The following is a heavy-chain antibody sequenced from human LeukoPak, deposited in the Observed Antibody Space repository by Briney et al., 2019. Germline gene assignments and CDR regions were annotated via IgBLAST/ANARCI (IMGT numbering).Heavy chain of an antibody. CDR2: FDPEDGEI. J-gene: IGHJ4*02. CDR3: TTVDCSGGSCSVGYFDY. D-gene: IGHD2-15*01. Sequence: ASVNVSFKVSGYTLTDLSIHWMRQAPGKGLEWMGGFDPEDGEIIYARKFQDRVTMTEDTSTDTAYMELSSLRSEDTAVYYCTTVDCSGGSCSVGYFDYWGQGTLVTVSS. CDR1: GYTLTDLS. V-gene: IGHV1-24*01.